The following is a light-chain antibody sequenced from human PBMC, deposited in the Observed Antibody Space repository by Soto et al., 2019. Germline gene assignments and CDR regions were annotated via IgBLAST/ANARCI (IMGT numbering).Light chain of an antibody. Sequence: DIQLTQSPSFLYASVGDSVTITCRASQSISTWLAWYQQKPGKAPNLLIYDASSLASGVPSRFSGSGSGTEFTLTISSLQPDDFATFYCQQYNSHSKTFGQGTKVDIK. J-gene: IGKJ1*01. CDR2: DAS. CDR1: QSISTW. CDR3: QQYNSHSKT. V-gene: IGKV1-5*01.